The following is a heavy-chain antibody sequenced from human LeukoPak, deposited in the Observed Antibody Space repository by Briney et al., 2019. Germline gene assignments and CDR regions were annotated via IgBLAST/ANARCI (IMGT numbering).Heavy chain of an antibody. CDR1: GGSFSGYY. J-gene: IGHJ5*02. D-gene: IGHD2-15*01. CDR3: ARSPLVLANWFDP. CDR2: INHSGST. Sequence: NPSETLSLTCAVYGGSFSGYYWSWIRQPPGKGLEWIGEINHSGSTNYNPSLKSRVTISVDTSKNQFSLKLSSVTAADTAVYYCARSPLVLANWFDPWGQGTLVTVSS. V-gene: IGHV4-34*01.